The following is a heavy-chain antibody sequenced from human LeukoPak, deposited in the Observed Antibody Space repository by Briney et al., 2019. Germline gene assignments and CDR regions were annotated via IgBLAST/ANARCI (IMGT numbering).Heavy chain of an antibody. Sequence: GGSLRLSCAVSGLTFSDVWMSWVRQAPGKELEWVGRITTTAHGATTDYAAPVKGRFTISRDDSKNTVYLQMNGLKTEDTALYYCSEGLAYWGQGTLVAVSA. CDR2: ITTTAHGATT. CDR1: GLTFSDVW. J-gene: IGHJ4*02. CDR3: SEGLAY. V-gene: IGHV3-15*01.